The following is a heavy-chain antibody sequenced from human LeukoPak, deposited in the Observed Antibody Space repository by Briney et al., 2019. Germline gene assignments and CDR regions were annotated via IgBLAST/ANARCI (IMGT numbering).Heavy chain of an antibody. D-gene: IGHD3-16*02. J-gene: IGHJ4*02. CDR1: GGSISSYY. CDR3: ARERGYVWGSYRWIDY. CDR2: INHSGST. Sequence: KASETLSLTCTVSGGSISSYYWSWIRQPPGKGLEWIGEINHSGSTNYNPSLKSRVTISVDTSKNQFSLKLSSVTAADTAVYYCARERGYVWGSYRWIDYWGQGTLVTVSS. V-gene: IGHV4-34*01.